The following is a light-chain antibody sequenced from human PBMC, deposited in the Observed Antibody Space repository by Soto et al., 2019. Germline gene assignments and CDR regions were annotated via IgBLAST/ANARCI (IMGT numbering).Light chain of an antibody. Sequence: EIVMTQSPATLSLSPGERATLSCRASQSVTGYLAWYQQKPGQAPRLLIYDASTSATGIPARFSGSGSGTEFTLTISSLQSEDFAVYYCQQYNNWPRTFGQGTKLEIK. J-gene: IGKJ2*01. CDR3: QQYNNWPRT. CDR2: DAS. V-gene: IGKV3-15*01. CDR1: QSVTGY.